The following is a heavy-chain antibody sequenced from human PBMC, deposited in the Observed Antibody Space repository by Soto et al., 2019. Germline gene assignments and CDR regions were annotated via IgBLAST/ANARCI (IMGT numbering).Heavy chain of an antibody. CDR1: GYTFTGYG. D-gene: IGHD6-13*01. Sequence: ASVKVSCKASGYTFTGYGISWVRQAPGQGLEWMGWISAYNGNTNYAQKLQGRVTMTTDTSTSTAYMELRSLRSDDTAVYYCARDPSIAASGWDNNWFDSWRQGTMVRVAS. CDR3: ARDPSIAASGWDNNWFDS. J-gene: IGHJ5*02. V-gene: IGHV1-18*04. CDR2: ISAYNGNT.